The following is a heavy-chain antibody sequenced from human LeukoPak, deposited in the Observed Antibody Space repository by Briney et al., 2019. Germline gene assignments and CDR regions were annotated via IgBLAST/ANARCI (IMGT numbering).Heavy chain of an antibody. CDR2: INPNSGGT. J-gene: IGHJ4*02. D-gene: IGHD3-3*01. Sequence: ASVKVSCKASGYTFTGYYMHWVRQAPGQGLEWMGWINPNSGGTNYAQKFQGRVTMTRDTSISTAYMELSRLRSDDTAVYYCAREGSITIFGVVIRYFDYWGQGTLVTVSS. CDR3: AREGSITIFGVVIRYFDY. V-gene: IGHV1-2*02. CDR1: GYTFTGYY.